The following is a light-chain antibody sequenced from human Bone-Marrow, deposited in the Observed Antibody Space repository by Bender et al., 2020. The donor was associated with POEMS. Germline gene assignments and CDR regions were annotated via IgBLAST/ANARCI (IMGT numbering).Light chain of an antibody. V-gene: IGLV3-21*02. Sequence: SYVMTQPPSVSVAPGQTATITCGGTNIGSESVHWYQQKPGQAPVLVVYDDSDRPSGIPERFSGSNSGNTATLTISRVEAGDEADYYCQVWDNTSDSHVFGTGTKVSVL. CDR3: QVWDNTSDSHV. J-gene: IGLJ1*01. CDR1: NIGSES. CDR2: DDS.